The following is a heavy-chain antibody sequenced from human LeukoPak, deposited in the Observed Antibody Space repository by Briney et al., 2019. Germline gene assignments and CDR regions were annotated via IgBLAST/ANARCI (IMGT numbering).Heavy chain of an antibody. J-gene: IGHJ6*03. D-gene: IGHD6-13*01. CDR1: GYTFTSYD. V-gene: IGHV1-8*01. CDR3: ARGLEAASYYYYYYMDV. CDR2: MNPNSSNT. Sequence: ASVKVSCKASGYTFTSYDINWVRQATGQGLEWMGWMNPNSSNTGYAQKFQGRVTMTRNTSISTAYMELSGLRSEDTAVYYCARGLEAASYYYYYYMDVWGKGTTVTVSS.